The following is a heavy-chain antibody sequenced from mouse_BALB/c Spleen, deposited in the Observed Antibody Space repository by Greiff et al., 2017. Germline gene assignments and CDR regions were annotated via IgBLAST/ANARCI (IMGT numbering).Heavy chain of an antibody. Sequence: ESGAELVRPGSSVKISCKASGYAFSSYWMNWVKQRPGQGLEWIGQIYPGDGDTNYNGKFKGKATLTADKSSSTAYMQLSSLTSEDSAVYFCARRSTMISDYAMDYWGQGTSVTVSS. CDR1: GYAFSSYW. J-gene: IGHJ4*01. V-gene: IGHV1-80*01. CDR3: ARRSTMISDYAMDY. CDR2: IYPGDGDT. D-gene: IGHD2-4*01.